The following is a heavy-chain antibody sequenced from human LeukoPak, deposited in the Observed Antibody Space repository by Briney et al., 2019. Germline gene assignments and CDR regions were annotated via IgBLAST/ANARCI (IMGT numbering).Heavy chain of an antibody. J-gene: IGHJ4*02. Sequence: GRSLRLSCTASGFTFGDYAMSWFRQAPGKGLEWVSYISSSGSTIYYADSVKGRFTIPRDNAKNSLYVQMNSLRAEDTAVYYCARDRRYCSGGSCSRYFDYWGQGTLVTVSS. V-gene: IGHV3-48*03. D-gene: IGHD2-15*01. CDR2: ISSSGSTI. CDR3: ARDRRYCSGGSCSRYFDY. CDR1: GFTFGDYA.